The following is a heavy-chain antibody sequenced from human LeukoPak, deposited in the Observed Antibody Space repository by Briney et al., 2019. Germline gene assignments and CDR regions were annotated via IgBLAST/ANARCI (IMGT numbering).Heavy chain of an antibody. D-gene: IGHD1-26*01. V-gene: IGHV4-4*02. CDR1: GGSISSNYW. CDR2: IYHSGST. J-gene: IGHJ3*02. Sequence: SETLSLTCAVSGGSISSNYWWTWVRQPPGKGLEWIGEIYHSGSTNYNPSLKSRVIISVDKSKNQFSLNLSSVTAADTAVYYCARRSGTYHAFDIWGQGTMVTVSS. CDR3: ARRSGTYHAFDI.